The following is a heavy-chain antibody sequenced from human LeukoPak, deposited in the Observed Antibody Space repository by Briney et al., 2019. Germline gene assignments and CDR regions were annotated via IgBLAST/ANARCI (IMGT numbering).Heavy chain of an antibody. CDR1: GFTFSSYG. J-gene: IGHJ4*02. Sequence: PGGSLRLSCAASGFTFSSYGMHWVRQAPGKGLEWVAVIWYDGSNKYYADSVKGRFTISRDISKNTLYLQMNSLRAEDTAVYYCARDRFVDTGYFDYWGQGTLVTVSS. V-gene: IGHV3-33*01. CDR2: IWYDGSNK. CDR3: ARDRFVDTGYFDY. D-gene: IGHD5-18*01.